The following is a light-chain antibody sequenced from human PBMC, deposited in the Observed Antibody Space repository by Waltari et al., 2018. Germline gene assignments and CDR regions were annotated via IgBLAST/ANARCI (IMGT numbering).Light chain of an antibody. CDR3: HQYNNWPRT. CDR1: QSVGSK. V-gene: IGKV3-15*01. Sequence: EIVMTQSPATLSVSPGERATLSCRASQSVGSKFAWYQQKPGQAPRLLIYGASTRAPGIPARFSGSGSGTEFTLTISSLQVEDFAVYYCHQYNNWPRTFGQGTKVEIK. J-gene: IGKJ1*01. CDR2: GAS.